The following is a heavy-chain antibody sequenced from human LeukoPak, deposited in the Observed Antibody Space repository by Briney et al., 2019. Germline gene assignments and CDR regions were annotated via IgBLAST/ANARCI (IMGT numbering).Heavy chain of an antibody. CDR1: GGSIRSYY. J-gene: IGHJ6*02. D-gene: IGHD3-10*01. CDR3: ARDYYGSGAYYGMDV. CDR2: IYYTGST. Sequence: SETLSLTCTVPGGSIRSYYWSWIRQPPGKGLGWIGYIYYTGSTDYNPSLKSRVTISIDTSKNQFSLNLSSVTAADTAIYYCARDYYGSGAYYGMDVWGQGTTVTVSS. V-gene: IGHV4-59*01.